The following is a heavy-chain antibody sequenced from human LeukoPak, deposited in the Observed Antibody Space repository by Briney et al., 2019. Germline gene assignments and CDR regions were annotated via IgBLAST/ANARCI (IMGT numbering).Heavy chain of an antibody. CDR2: VFYNGAT. CDR1: GGSISSSIYY. D-gene: IGHD3-9*01. CDR3: ARLVPYYDMLDY. J-gene: IGHJ4*02. V-gene: IGHV4-39*07. Sequence: SETLSLTCIVSGGSISSSIYYWAWVRQPPGKGLEWIGTVFYNGATQYSPSLRSRVTISIDTSTNQFSLKLTSVTAADTALYYCARLVPYYDMLDYWGQGTLVTVSS.